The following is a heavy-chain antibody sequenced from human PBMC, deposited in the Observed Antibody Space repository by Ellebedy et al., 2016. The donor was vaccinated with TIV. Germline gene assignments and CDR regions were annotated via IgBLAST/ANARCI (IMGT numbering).Heavy chain of an antibody. CDR1: GGTFNSYT. V-gene: IGHV1-69*13. Sequence: SVKVSCXASGGTFNSYTISWVRQAPGQGLEWMGGLLPLFGTPNYAQKFQARVTITADESTSTAYMELSSLRSEDTAVYYCARDPSGRSAFDIWGQGTMVTVSS. CDR3: ARDPSGRSAFDI. J-gene: IGHJ3*02. CDR2: LLPLFGTP. D-gene: IGHD6-19*01.